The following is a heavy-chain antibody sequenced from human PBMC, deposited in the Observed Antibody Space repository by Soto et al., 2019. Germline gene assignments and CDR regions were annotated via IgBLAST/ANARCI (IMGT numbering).Heavy chain of an antibody. CDR1: GFTFGAAA. CDR3: ARIPHYSDYYYMDY. Sequence: PGGSLRLSCAASGFTFGAAALQWVRQASGKGLEWLGRIGSKGETYATTYAASVKTRLTISRDTSKNQVVLTMTNVDPVDTATYYCARIPHYSDYYYMDYWGQGALVTVSS. J-gene: IGHJ4*02. D-gene: IGHD3-22*01. V-gene: IGHV3-73*01. CDR2: IGSKGETYAT.